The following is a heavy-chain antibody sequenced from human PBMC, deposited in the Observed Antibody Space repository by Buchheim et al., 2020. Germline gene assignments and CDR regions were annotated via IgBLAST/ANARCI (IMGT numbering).Heavy chain of an antibody. CDR2: IYTSGST. D-gene: IGHD1-26*01. Sequence: QVQLQESGPGLVKPSQTLSLTCTVSGGPISSGSSYWSWIRQPAGKGLVWIGRIYTSGSTNYNPSLKSRVTITVDTSKNQYSLNLSSVAAADTAVYYCARYSGSSAYSMDVWGQGTT. V-gene: IGHV4-61*02. CDR3: ARYSGSSAYSMDV. J-gene: IGHJ6*02. CDR1: GGPISSGSSY.